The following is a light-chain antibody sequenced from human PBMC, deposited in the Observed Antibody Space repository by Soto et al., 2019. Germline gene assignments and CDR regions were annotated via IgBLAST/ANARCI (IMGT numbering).Light chain of an antibody. CDR1: QTISSNY. Sequence: EIVLTQSPGTLSVSPGERATLSCRASQTISSNYLAWYQQKPGQAPSLLIYGTSSRATGNPDRFSGSGSGTDFTLTISRLEPEDSAIYYCQQYVSWTFGQGTKVEIK. CDR3: QQYVSWT. V-gene: IGKV3-20*01. J-gene: IGKJ1*01. CDR2: GTS.